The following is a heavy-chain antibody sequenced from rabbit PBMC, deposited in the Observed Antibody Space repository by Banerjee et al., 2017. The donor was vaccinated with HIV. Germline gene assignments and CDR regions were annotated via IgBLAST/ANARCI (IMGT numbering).Heavy chain of an antibody. CDR2: IDTSSGNT. Sequence: QSLEESGGDLVKPGASLTLTCTASGFSFSISYYMCWVRQAPGKGLEWIACIDTSSGNTYYASWAKGRFTISKTSSTTVTLQMTSLTAADTATYFCAREGASSSGYYLWGQGTLVTVS. V-gene: IGHV1S40*01. CDR3: AREGASSSGYYL. J-gene: IGHJ6*01. D-gene: IGHD1-1*01. CDR1: GFSFSISYY.